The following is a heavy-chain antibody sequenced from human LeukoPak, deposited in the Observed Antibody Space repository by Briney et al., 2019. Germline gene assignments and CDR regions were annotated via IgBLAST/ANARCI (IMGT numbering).Heavy chain of an antibody. D-gene: IGHD6-13*01. Sequence: SETLSLTCTVSGGSISSSNYYWSWLRQPPGKGLEWIGYIYYSGSTNYNPSLKSRVTTSVDTSKNQFSLRLSSVTAADTAVYYCARVTGYMTEDYFDYWGEGTLITVSS. J-gene: IGHJ4*02. V-gene: IGHV4-61*01. CDR1: GGSISSSNYY. CDR3: ARVTGYMTEDYFDY. CDR2: IYYSGST.